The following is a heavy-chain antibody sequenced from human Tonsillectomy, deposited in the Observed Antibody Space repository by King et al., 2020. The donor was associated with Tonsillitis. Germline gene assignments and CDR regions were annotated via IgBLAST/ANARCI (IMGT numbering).Heavy chain of an antibody. CDR3: ARDPSVGTRQWLVLSANGMDV. J-gene: IGHJ6*02. Sequence: VQLVESGGGVVHPGKSLRLSCAASGFTLSTYGMHWVRQAPGKGLEWLAVISYDGSNKYYGDSVKGRFTISRDNSNNTLYLQMNSLRAEDTAVYYCARDPSVGTRQWLVLSANGMDVWGQGTTVTVSS. V-gene: IGHV3-33*05. D-gene: IGHD6-19*01. CDR1: GFTLSTYG. CDR2: ISYDGSNK.